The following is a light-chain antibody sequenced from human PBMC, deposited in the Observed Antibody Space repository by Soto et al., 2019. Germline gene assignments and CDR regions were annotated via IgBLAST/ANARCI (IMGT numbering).Light chain of an antibody. CDR3: QQNNKWPPVT. J-gene: IGKJ4*01. V-gene: IGKV3-15*01. Sequence: EVVMTQSPATVSVSPGEGGTLSCRASKTISNDLAWYQQKPGQAPRHLIHGASPRATGVPARFSGGGSGTEFTPTISSLQSEDFAFYYCQQNNKWPPVTFGGGTKVEIK. CDR2: GAS. CDR1: KTISND.